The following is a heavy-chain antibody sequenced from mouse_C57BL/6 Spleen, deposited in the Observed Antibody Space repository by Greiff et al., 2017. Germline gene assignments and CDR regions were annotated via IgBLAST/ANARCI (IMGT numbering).Heavy chain of an antibody. CDR2: ITPSSGYT. CDR1: GYTFTSYW. Sequence: QVHVKQSGAELAKPGASVKLSCKASGYTFTSYWMHWVKQRPGQGLEWIGYITPSSGYTKYNQKFKDKATLAADKSSSTAYMQLSSLTYEDAAVYYCARSTNWEDYWGQGTTLTVSS. J-gene: IGHJ2*01. D-gene: IGHD4-1*01. V-gene: IGHV1-7*01. CDR3: ARSTNWEDY.